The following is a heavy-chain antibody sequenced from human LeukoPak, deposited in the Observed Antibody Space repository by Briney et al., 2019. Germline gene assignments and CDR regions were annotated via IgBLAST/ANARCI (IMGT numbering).Heavy chain of an antibody. CDR3: VGGWGIGFDY. CDR1: GFTFSSYG. CDR2: ISGRGDDT. D-gene: IGHD3-16*01. V-gene: IGHV3-23*01. Sequence: PGGTLRLSCAASGFTFSSYGMNWVRQAPGKGLEWVSIISGRGDDTYYADSVKGRFFISRDNSKNTLYLQMNSLRVEDTAIYYCVGGWGIGFDYWGQGTLVTVSS. J-gene: IGHJ4*02.